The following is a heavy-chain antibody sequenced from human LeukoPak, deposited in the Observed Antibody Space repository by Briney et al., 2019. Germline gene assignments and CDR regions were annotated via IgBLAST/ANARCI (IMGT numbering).Heavy chain of an antibody. Sequence: PGRSLILSCAASGFTFSSYGMHWVRQAPGKGLEWVAVIWFDGSSKHYADSVKGRFTISRDNSKNTLYLQMSSLRAEDTALYYCARGQPPSYYDMDVWGQGTTVTVSS. J-gene: IGHJ6*02. CDR2: IWFDGSSK. V-gene: IGHV3-33*01. D-gene: IGHD6-13*01. CDR1: GFTFSSYG. CDR3: ARGQPPSYYDMDV.